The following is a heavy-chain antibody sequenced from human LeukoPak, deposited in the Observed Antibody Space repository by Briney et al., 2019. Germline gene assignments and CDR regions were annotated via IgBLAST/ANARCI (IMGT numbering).Heavy chain of an antibody. CDR2: INYSGST. CDR3: ARPQEKYYYVSGSPPSY. V-gene: IGHV4-39*07. D-gene: IGHD3-10*01. J-gene: IGHJ4*02. CDR1: GASIRNSYYY. Sequence: SETLSLTCTVSGASIRNSYYYWGWICQPPGKGLEWIGSINYSGSTYYNPSLKSRVTISVDTSKNQFSLKLCSVTAADTAVYYCARPQEKYYYVSGSPPSYWGQGTLVTVSS.